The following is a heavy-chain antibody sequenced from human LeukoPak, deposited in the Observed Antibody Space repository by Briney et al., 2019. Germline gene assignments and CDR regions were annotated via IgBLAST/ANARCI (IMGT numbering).Heavy chain of an antibody. Sequence: SETLSLTCTVSGGSINGGTYYWTWIRQPAGKGLEWIGRIYSSGTTNYKPSLKSRVTISVDASKNQFSLKLGSVTAADTAVYYCAREESDWSSLGYNYHYMDVWGKGTTVTISS. CDR3: AREESDWSSLGYNYHYMDV. J-gene: IGHJ6*03. CDR1: GGSINGGTYY. D-gene: IGHD3-9*01. CDR2: IYSSGTT. V-gene: IGHV4-61*02.